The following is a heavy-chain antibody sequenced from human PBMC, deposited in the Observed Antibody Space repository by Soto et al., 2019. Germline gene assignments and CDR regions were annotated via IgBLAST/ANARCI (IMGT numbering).Heavy chain of an antibody. CDR3: ARDLGDTTQYNWFDP. CDR1: GGSISSGGYY. D-gene: IGHD5-12*01. V-gene: IGHV4-31*03. Sequence: QVQLQESGPGLVKPSQTLSLTCTVSGGSISSGGYYWSWIRQHPGKGLEWIGYIYYSGSTYYNPSLKSRVTISVDTSKNQFSLKLSSVTAADTAVYYWARDLGDTTQYNWFDPWGQGTLVTVPS. J-gene: IGHJ5*02. CDR2: IYYSGST.